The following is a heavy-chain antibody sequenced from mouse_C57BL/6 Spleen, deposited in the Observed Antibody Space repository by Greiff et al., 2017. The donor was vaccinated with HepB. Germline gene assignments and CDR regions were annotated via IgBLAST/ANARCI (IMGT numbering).Heavy chain of an antibody. D-gene: IGHD1-1*01. J-gene: IGHJ4*01. CDR3: ASSYYYGSSNYAMDY. V-gene: IGHV14-2*01. CDR1: GFNIKDYY. CDR2: IDPEDGET. Sequence: VQLKESGAELVKPGASVKLSCTASGFNIKDYYMHWVKQRTEQGLEWIGRIDPEDGETKYAPKFQGKATITADTSSNTAYLQLSSLTSEDTAVYYCASSYYYGSSNYAMDYWGQGTSVTVSS.